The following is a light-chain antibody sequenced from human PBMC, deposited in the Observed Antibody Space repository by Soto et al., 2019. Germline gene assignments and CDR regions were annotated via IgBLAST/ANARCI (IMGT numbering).Light chain of an antibody. CDR3: QQYGSSPPFT. Sequence: EIVLTQFPGTLFLTPGERATLSCRASQSVSSSYLAWYQQKPGQAPRLLIYGASSRATGIPDRFSGSGSGTDFTLTISRLEPEDFAVYYCQQYGSSPPFTFGPGTKVDIK. CDR1: QSVSSSY. CDR2: GAS. V-gene: IGKV3-20*01. J-gene: IGKJ3*01.